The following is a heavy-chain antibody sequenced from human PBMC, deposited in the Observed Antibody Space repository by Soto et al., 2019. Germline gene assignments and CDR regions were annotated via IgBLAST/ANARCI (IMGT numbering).Heavy chain of an antibody. V-gene: IGHV4-59*01. CDR3: ARDVQSRFDP. Sequence: SATXSLTCTASGFSIIIYYYIWIRQPHGKGLEWIGYIYYSGSTNYNPSLKSRVTISVDTSKNQFSLKLSSVTAADTAVYYCARDVQSRFDPWGPGTLVTVS. CDR2: IYYSGST. CDR1: GFSIIIYY. D-gene: IGHD1-1*01. J-gene: IGHJ5*02.